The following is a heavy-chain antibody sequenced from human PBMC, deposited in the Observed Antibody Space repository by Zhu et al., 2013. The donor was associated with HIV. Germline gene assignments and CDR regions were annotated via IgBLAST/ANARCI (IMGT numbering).Heavy chain of an antibody. Sequence: QVQLVQSGAEVKKPGSSVKVSCKASGGTFSSYAISWVRQAPGQGLEWMGGIIPIFGTANYAQKFQGRVTITADESTSTAYMELSSLRSEDTAVYYCARDLLRYDFWSGYYSVEDYYYYGMDVWGQGTTVTVSS. CDR3: ARDLLRYDFWSGYYSVEDYYYYGMDV. V-gene: IGHV1-69*01. J-gene: IGHJ6*02. CDR2: IIPIFGTA. CDR1: GGTFSSYA. D-gene: IGHD3-3*01.